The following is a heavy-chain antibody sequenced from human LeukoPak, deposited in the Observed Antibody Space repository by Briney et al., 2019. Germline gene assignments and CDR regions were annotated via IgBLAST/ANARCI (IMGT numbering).Heavy chain of an antibody. J-gene: IGHJ5*02. CDR3: ARVGSSWNNWFDP. CDR1: GFTFSSYW. V-gene: IGHV3-7*01. CDR2: IKQERSEK. D-gene: IGHD6-13*01. Sequence: GGSLRLSCAASGFTFSSYWMSWARQAPGKGLECLANIKQERSEKYYVDSVKGRSTISRDNAKNSLYLQMNSLRAEDTAVYYCARVGSSWNNWFDPWGQGTPVTVSS.